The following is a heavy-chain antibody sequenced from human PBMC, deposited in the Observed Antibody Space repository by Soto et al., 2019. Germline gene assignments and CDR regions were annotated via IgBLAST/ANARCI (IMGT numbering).Heavy chain of an antibody. V-gene: IGHV3-15*07. CDR2: IKSKTDGGTT. J-gene: IGHJ6*02. CDR1: GFTFSNAW. CDR3: TTVAAAHGELYYYYGMDV. D-gene: IGHD6-13*01. Sequence: GGSLRLSCAASGFTFSNAWMNWVRQAPGKGLEWVGRIKSKTDGGTTDYAAPVKGRFTISRDDSKNTLYLQMNSLKTEDTAVYYCTTVAAAHGELYYYYGMDVWGQGTTVTVSS.